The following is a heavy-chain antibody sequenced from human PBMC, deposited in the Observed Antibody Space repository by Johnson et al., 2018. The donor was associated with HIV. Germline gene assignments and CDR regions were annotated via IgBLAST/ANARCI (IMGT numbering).Heavy chain of an antibody. V-gene: IGHV3-30*04. CDR1: GFTFSSYA. Sequence: QVQLVESGVGVVQPGRSLRLSCAASGFTFSSYAMHWVRQAPGKGLEGVAVIWYDGSDKYYADSVQGRFTISRDNSKNTLYLQMTTLGAEDTAVYYCAKDRSRLHDAFDIWGQGTMVTVSS. J-gene: IGHJ3*02. CDR2: IWYDGSDK. CDR3: AKDRSRLHDAFDI. D-gene: IGHD5-24*01.